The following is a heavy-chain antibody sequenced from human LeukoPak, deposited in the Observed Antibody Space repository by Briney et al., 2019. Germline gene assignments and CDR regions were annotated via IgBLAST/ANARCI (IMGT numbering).Heavy chain of an antibody. V-gene: IGHV5-51*01. D-gene: IGHD6-19*01. CDR1: GYSFTSYW. Sequence: GESLKISRKGSGYSFTSYWIGWVRQMPGKDLEWMGINYPGDSEARYSPSFQGQVTISVDKSINTAYLQWSSLKASDTAMYYCARCKAVAGTINAFDFWGQGTMVTVSS. CDR2: NYPGDSEA. CDR3: ARCKAVAGTINAFDF. J-gene: IGHJ3*01.